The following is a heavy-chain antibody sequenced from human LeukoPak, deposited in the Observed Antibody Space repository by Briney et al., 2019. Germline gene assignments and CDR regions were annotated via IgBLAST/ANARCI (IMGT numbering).Heavy chain of an antibody. CDR2: ISAYNGNT. Sequence: ASVKVSCKASGYTFTSYGISWVRQAPGQGLEWMGWISAYNGNTNYAQKLQGRVTMTTDTSTSTAYMELRSLRSDDTAVYYCARDNSRVASDTAMVTGGFDYWGQGTLVTVSS. J-gene: IGHJ4*02. CDR1: GYTFTSYG. D-gene: IGHD5-18*01. CDR3: ARDNSRVASDTAMVTGGFDY. V-gene: IGHV1-18*01.